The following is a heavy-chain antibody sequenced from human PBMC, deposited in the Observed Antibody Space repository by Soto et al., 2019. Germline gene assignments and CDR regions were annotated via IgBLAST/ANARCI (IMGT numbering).Heavy chain of an antibody. CDR3: ARAPRYCSSTSCRLNWFDP. J-gene: IGHJ5*02. Sequence: GASVKVSCKASGYTFTGYYMHWVRQAPGQGLEWMGWINPNSGGTNYAQKFQGWVTMTRDTSISTAYMELSRLRSDDTAVYYCARAPRYCSSTSCRLNWFDPWGQGTLVTVSS. D-gene: IGHD2-2*01. CDR2: INPNSGGT. CDR1: GYTFTGYY. V-gene: IGHV1-2*04.